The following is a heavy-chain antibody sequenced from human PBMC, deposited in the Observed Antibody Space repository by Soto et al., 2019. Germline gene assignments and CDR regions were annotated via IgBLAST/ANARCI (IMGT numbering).Heavy chain of an antibody. D-gene: IGHD5-12*01. J-gene: IGHJ6*02. Sequence: EVQLVESGGGLVQPGGSLRLSCAASGFTFSDHYMDWVRQAPGKGLEWVGRTRNKANSYTTEYAASVKGRFTISRDDSKNSLYLQMYSLKTEDTAVYYCARGYSDIVATMSYYYYGMDVWGQGTTVTVSS. CDR3: ARGYSDIVATMSYYYYGMDV. V-gene: IGHV3-72*01. CDR1: GFTFSDHY. CDR2: TRNKANSYTT.